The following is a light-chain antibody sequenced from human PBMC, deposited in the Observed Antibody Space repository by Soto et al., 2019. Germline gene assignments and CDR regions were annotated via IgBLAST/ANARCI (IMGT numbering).Light chain of an antibody. V-gene: IGKV3-20*01. J-gene: IGKJ2*01. Sequence: EIVLTQSPGTLSLSPGERASLSCRASQTVSSSSLAWYQQKPGQAPRLLIYGASNRATGIPDRFSGSGSGPDFTLTISRLEPADFAVYYCQQYDSSPPNYTFGQGTKLEI. CDR3: QQYDSSPPNYT. CDR1: QTVSSSS. CDR2: GAS.